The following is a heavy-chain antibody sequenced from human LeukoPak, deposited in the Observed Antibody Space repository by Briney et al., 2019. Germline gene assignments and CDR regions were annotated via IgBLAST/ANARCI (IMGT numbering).Heavy chain of an antibody. Sequence: PSETLSLTCTVSGGSISSFYWSWIRQPPGKGLEWIGYIYYSGNTNYNPSLKSRVTITVDTPKNQFSLKLSSVTAADTAVYYCARHQGFCSTSRCNNWFDPWGQGTLVTVSS. V-gene: IGHV4-59*01. D-gene: IGHD2-2*01. CDR2: IYYSGNT. CDR3: ARHQGFCSTSRCNNWFDP. CDR1: GGSISSFY. J-gene: IGHJ5*02.